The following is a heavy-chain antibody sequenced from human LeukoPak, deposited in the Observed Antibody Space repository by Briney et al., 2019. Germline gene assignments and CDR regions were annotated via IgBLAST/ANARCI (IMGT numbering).Heavy chain of an antibody. V-gene: IGHV4-4*07. CDR1: GGSISSYY. D-gene: IGHD6-13*01. CDR3: ARVGNGAAASDYYGMDV. Sequence: SETLSLTCTVSGGSISSYYWSWIRQPAGKGLEWIGRIYTSGSTNYNPSLKSRVTMSVDTSKNQFSLKLSSVTAADTAVYYCARVGNGAAASDYYGMDVWGQGTTVTVSS. CDR2: IYTSGST. J-gene: IGHJ6*02.